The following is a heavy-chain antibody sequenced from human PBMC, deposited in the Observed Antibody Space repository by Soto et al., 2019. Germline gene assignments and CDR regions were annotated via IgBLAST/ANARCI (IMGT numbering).Heavy chain of an antibody. D-gene: IGHD6-6*01. CDR1: GFTFSSYW. J-gene: IGHJ4*02. CDR3: ARGGPYSSSEVDY. Sequence: EVQLVESGGGLVQPGGSLRLSCAASGFTFSSYWMHWVRQAPGKGLVWVSRVNGDGSSTSYADSVKGRFTISRDNANNTLYRQMNSLRVEDTAVYYCARGGPYSSSEVDYWGQGTLVTVSS. V-gene: IGHV3-74*01. CDR2: VNGDGSST.